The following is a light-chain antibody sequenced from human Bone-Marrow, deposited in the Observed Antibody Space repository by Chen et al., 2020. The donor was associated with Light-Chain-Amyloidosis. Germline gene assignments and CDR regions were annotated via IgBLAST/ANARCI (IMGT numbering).Light chain of an antibody. Sequence: SYVLPQPSSVSVAPGPTATLACGGNNIGYTSVHWYQQTPGQAPLLVVYDDSDRASGSPERWSGSNSGNTATLTISRVEAGDEADDYGQVWDRSSDRPVFGGGTKLTVL. J-gene: IGLJ3*02. V-gene: IGLV3-21*02. CDR1: NIGYTS. CDR3: QVWDRSSDRPV. CDR2: DDS.